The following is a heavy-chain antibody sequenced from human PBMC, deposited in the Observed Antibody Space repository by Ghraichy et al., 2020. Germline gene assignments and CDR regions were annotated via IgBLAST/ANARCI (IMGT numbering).Heavy chain of an antibody. CDR2: IYYSGST. CDR3: NYYDSSGLHPVVDY. CDR1: GGSISSSSYY. V-gene: IGHV4-39*01. J-gene: IGHJ4*02. D-gene: IGHD3-22*01. Sequence: SETLSLTCTVSGGSISSSSYYWGWIRQPPGKGLEWIGSIYYSGSTYYNPSLKSRVTISVDTSKNQFSLKLSSVTAADTAVYYCNYYDSSGLHPVVDYWGQGTLVTVSS.